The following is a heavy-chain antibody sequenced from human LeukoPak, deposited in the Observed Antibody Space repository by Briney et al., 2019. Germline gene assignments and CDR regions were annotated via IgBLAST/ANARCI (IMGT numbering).Heavy chain of an antibody. Sequence: PSETLSLTCTVSGGSISSYYWSWIRQPPGKGLEWIGYIYYSGSPYSNPSLKSRVTISIDTSKNQFSLKLSSVTAADTAVYYCARAGGSGSPPFDYWGQGTLVAVSS. V-gene: IGHV4-59*12. CDR3: ARAGGSGSPPFDY. CDR2: IYYSGSP. J-gene: IGHJ4*02. CDR1: GGSISSYY. D-gene: IGHD3-10*01.